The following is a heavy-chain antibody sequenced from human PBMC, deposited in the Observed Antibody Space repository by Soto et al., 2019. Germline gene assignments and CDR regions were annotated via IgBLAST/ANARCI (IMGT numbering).Heavy chain of an antibody. CDR1: GYSFTSYW. J-gene: IGHJ6*02. CDR2: IYPGDSDT. Sequence: PGESLKISCKGSGYSFTSYWIGWVRQMPGKGLEWMGIIYPGDSDTRYSPSFQGQVTISADKSISTAYLQWSSLKASDTAMYYCASWTWDSSGYYGMDVWGQGTTVTVSS. D-gene: IGHD1-1*01. CDR3: ASWTWDSSGYYGMDV. V-gene: IGHV5-51*01.